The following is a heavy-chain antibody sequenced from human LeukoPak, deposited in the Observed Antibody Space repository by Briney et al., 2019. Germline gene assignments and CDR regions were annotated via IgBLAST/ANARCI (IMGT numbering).Heavy chain of an antibody. D-gene: IGHD2-15*01. CDR3: ATEDIVVVVAATPGSVLAY. J-gene: IGHJ4*02. Sequence: ASVKVSCKASGGTFSSYAISWVRQAPGQGLEWMGGIIPIFGTANYAQKFQGRVTITADKSTSTAYMELSSLRSEDTAEYYCATEDIVVVVAATPGSVLAYWGQGTLVTVSS. CDR2: IIPIFGTA. CDR1: GGTFSSYA. V-gene: IGHV1-69*06.